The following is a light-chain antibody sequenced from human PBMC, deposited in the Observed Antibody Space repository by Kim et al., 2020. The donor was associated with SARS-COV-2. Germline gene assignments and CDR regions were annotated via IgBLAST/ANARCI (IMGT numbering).Light chain of an antibody. Sequence: PGESANLSCRASHNVDINLAWYQQTPGQPPRLLIYDAAIRAAGIPDRFSGSGSGTDFTLTIGSLAPEDFAVYYCQQRGSWTPALTFGGGTKVDIK. V-gene: IGKV3-11*01. J-gene: IGKJ4*01. CDR2: DAA. CDR1: HNVDIN. CDR3: QQRGSWTPALT.